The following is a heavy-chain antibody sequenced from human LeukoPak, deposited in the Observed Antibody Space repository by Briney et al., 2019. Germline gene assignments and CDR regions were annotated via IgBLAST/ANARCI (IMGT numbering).Heavy chain of an antibody. J-gene: IGHJ5*02. D-gene: IGHD2-2*01. Sequence: ASVKVSCKASGGTFSSYTISWVRQAPGQGLEWMGGIIPIFGTANYAQKFQGRVTITADESTSTAYMELSSLRSEDTAVYYCARYQLLSNWFDPWGQGTLVTVSS. V-gene: IGHV1-69*13. CDR3: ARYQLLSNWFDP. CDR1: GGTFSSYT. CDR2: IIPIFGTA.